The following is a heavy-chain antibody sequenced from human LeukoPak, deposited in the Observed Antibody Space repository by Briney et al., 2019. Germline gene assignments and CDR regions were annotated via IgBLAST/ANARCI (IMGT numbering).Heavy chain of an antibody. J-gene: IGHJ4*02. CDR3: ARHGARGYYYDSSGYSFDY. D-gene: IGHD3-22*01. CDR2: IYYSGST. V-gene: IGHV4-59*08. Sequence: RSSETLSLTCTVSGGSISSYYWSWIRQPPGKGLEWIGYIYYSGSTNYNPSLKSRVTISVDTSKNQFSLKLSSVTAADTAVYYCARHGARGYYYDSSGYSFDYWGQGTLVTVSS. CDR1: GGSISSYY.